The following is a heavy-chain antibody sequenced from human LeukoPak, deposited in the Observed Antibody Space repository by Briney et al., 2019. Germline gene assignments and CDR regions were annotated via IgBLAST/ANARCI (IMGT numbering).Heavy chain of an antibody. CDR3: AKGHAFDI. CDR1: GFTFSSYD. CDR2: ISYDGSNK. Sequence: PGGALRLSCAASGFTFSSYDVHWVRQAPGKGLEWVAVISYDGSNKYYADSVKGRFTISRDNSKNTLYLQMNSLRAEDTAVYYCAKGHAFDIWGQGTMVTVSS. J-gene: IGHJ3*02. V-gene: IGHV3-30*18.